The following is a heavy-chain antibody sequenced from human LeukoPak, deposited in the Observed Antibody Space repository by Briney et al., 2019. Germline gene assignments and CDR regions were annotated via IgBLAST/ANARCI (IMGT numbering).Heavy chain of an antibody. CDR3: ARVGYYKYYFDY. Sequence: GGSLRLSCAASGFTFSRFTMNWVRQAPGKGLEWVSSITSSSSYIYYADSVKGRFSISRDNAKNSLYLQMNSLRAEDTAVYYCARVGYYKYYFDYWGQGTLVTVSS. CDR2: ITSSSSYI. CDR1: GFTFSRFT. V-gene: IGHV3-21*01. J-gene: IGHJ4*02. D-gene: IGHD1-26*01.